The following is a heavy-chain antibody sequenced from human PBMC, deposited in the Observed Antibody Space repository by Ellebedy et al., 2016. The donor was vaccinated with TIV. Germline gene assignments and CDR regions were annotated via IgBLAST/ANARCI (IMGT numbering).Heavy chain of an antibody. CDR1: GFSLSTSGMC. Sequence: SGPTLVKPTQTLTLTCTFSGFSLSTSGMCVSWIRQPPGKALEWLARIDWDDDKYYSTSLKTRLTISKDTSKNQVVLTMTNMDPVDTATYYCARIGGYDSSGYYFDYWGQGTLVTVSS. CDR2: IDWDDDK. V-gene: IGHV2-70*11. CDR3: ARIGGYDSSGYYFDY. D-gene: IGHD3-22*01. J-gene: IGHJ4*02.